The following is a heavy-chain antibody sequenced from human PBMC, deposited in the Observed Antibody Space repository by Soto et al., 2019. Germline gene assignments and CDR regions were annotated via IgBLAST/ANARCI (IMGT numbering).Heavy chain of an antibody. V-gene: IGHV3-74*01. CDR2: INSDGSTT. CDR3: ARDSKDDSSGYYEGFDY. J-gene: IGHJ4*02. D-gene: IGHD3-22*01. Sequence: GGSLRLSCAASGFTFSTYWMHWVRQAPGKGLVWVSRINSDGSTTSYADSVKGRFTISRDNAKNTLYLHMNSLRAEDTAVYYCARDSKDDSSGYYEGFDYWGQGTLVTVSS. CDR1: GFTFSTYW.